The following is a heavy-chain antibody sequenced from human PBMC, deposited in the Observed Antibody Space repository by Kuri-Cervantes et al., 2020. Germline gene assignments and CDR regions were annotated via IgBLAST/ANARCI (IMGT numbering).Heavy chain of an antibody. Sequence: SETLSLTCGVYDGSFSGHYWSWIRQPPGKGLEWIAEISHSGNTNYKSSLKSRVTISRDTSKKQFSLSLSSVTAADTAVYYCARGHSSGWHSYTFDIWGQGTMVTVSS. J-gene: IGHJ3*02. CDR2: ISHSGNT. CDR3: ARGHSSGWHSYTFDI. CDR1: DGSFSGHY. V-gene: IGHV4-34*01. D-gene: IGHD6-19*01.